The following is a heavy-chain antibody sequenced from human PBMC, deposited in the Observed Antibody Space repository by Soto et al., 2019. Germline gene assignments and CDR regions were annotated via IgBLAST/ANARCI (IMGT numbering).Heavy chain of an antibody. D-gene: IGHD3-10*01. CDR2: IYYSGST. V-gene: IGHV4-30-4*01. CDR1: GGSISSADYY. CDR3: AREHYYWEWVDP. J-gene: IGHJ5*02. Sequence: QVQLQESGPGLVKPSQTLSLTCTVSGGSISSADYYWSWIRQPPGKGLEWIGYIYYSGSTYYNPSLKSRVAISLDTSNNQFALKLTSLTAADTVVYYSAREHYYWEWVDPWGQGTLVTVS.